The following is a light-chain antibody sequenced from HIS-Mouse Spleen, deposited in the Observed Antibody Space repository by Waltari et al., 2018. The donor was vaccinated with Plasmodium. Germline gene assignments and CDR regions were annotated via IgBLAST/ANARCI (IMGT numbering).Light chain of an antibody. J-gene: IGKJ4*01. CDR2: GAS. CDR3: QQYGSSPPLT. V-gene: IGKV3-20*01. Sequence: DIVLTQSPGTLSLSHGERATLSCRASQSVSSSYLAWYQQTHGQAPRLLIYGASSRATGIPDRFSGSGSGTDFTLTISRLEPEDFAVYYCQQYGSSPPLTFGGGTKVEIK. CDR1: QSVSSSY.